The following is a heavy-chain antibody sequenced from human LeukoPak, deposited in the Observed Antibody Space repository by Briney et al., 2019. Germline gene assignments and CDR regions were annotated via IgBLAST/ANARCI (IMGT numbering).Heavy chain of an antibody. CDR3: ARPGYSGSLEY. CDR1: GYAFTTNW. J-gene: IGHJ4*02. V-gene: IGHV5-51*01. CDR2: IYPADSDT. D-gene: IGHD1-26*01. Sequence: GESLQISCKGSGYAFTTNWIGWVRQMPGKGLEWMGIIYPADSDTRCSPSFQGQVTISADKSISTAYLQWNSLKASDTAMYYCARPGYSGSLEYWGQGTLVTVSS.